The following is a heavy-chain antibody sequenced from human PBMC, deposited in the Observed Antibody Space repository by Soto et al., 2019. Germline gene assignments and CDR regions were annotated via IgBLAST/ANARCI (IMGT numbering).Heavy chain of an antibody. J-gene: IGHJ4*02. Sequence: RLSCAASGFRFSSYWMHWVRQAPGKGLVWVSVIYSGGSTYYADSVKGRFTISRDNSKNTLYLQMNSLRAEDTAVYYCARAAAGGPFDYWGQGTLVTVSS. CDR1: GFRFSSYW. V-gene: IGHV3-53*01. CDR2: IYSGGST. CDR3: ARAAAGGPFDY. D-gene: IGHD6-13*01.